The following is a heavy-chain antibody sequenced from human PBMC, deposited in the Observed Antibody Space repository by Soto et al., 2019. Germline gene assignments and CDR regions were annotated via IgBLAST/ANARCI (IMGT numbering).Heavy chain of an antibody. CDR1: GYSLTRYW. CDR2: IYPGDSDA. V-gene: IGHV5-51*01. J-gene: IGHJ5*02. D-gene: IGHD6-19*01. Sequence: PGESLKISCKASGYSLTRYWIGWVRQMPGKGLEWMLIIYPGDSDAKYSPSFQGQVTISVDKSISTAYLQWSSLKASDTALYFCALHTSGWDIGPWGQGTLVTVSS. CDR3: ALHTSGWDIGP.